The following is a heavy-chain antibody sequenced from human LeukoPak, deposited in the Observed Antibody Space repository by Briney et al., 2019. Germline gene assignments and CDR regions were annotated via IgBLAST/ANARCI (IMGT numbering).Heavy chain of an antibody. Sequence: PGRSLRLSCAASGFTFSSYAMHWARQAPGKGLEWVAVISYDGSNKYYADSVKGRFTISRDNSKNTLYLQMNSLRAEDTAVYYCARGSLWLQLDYWGQGTLVTVSS. J-gene: IGHJ4*02. CDR1: GFTFSSYA. V-gene: IGHV3-30-3*01. D-gene: IGHD5-24*01. CDR3: ARGSLWLQLDY. CDR2: ISYDGSNK.